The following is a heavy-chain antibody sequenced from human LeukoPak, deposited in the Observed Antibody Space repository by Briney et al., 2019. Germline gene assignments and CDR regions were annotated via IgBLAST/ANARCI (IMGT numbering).Heavy chain of an antibody. CDR3: ARNYYDSSGYYRPGLDY. J-gene: IGHJ4*02. CDR2: FDPEDGET. Sequence: ASVKVSCKVSGYTLTELSMHWVRQAPGKGLEWMGGFDPEDGETIYAQKFQGRVTITADESTSTAYMELSSLRSEDTAVYYCARNYYDSSGYYRPGLDYWGQGTLVTVSS. V-gene: IGHV1-24*01. CDR1: GYTLTELS. D-gene: IGHD3-22*01.